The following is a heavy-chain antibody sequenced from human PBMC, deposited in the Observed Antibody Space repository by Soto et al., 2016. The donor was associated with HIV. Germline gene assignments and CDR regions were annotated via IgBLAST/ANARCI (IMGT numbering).Heavy chain of an antibody. D-gene: IGHD2-15*01. V-gene: IGHV1-2*02. J-gene: IGHJ4*02. CDR1: GYTFTGYY. Sequence: QVQLVQSGAEVKKPGASVKVSCKASGYTFTGYYMHWVRQAPGQGLEWMGWINPNSGGTNYAQKFQGRVTMTRDTSISTAYMELSRLRSDDTAVYYCATGYCSGGSCYSGKNLXNYWGQGTLVTVSS. CDR3: ATGYCSGGSCYSGKNLXNY. CDR2: INPNSGGT.